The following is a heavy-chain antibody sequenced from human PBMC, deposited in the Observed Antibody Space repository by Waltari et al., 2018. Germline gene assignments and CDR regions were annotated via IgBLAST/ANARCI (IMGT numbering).Heavy chain of an antibody. Sequence: QGQLVESGGGVFQPGGSLTLSCGASGCQFGDYSMTWVRQAPGKGLEWLAFISYDSSRVYNADCIAGRFRISRDDAQKTLQMRLTSLRVNDTAVYYCAKGGIVGTVGPYYVDIWGRGTSVIVSS. CDR3: AKGGIVGTVGPYYVDI. D-gene: IGHD2-21*01. V-gene: IGHV3-30*02. CDR1: GCQFGDYS. J-gene: IGHJ6*03. CDR2: ISYDSSRV.